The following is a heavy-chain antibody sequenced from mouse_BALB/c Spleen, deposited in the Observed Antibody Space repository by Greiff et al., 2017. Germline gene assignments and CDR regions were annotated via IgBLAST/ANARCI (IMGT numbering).Heavy chain of an antibody. J-gene: IGHJ2*01. CDR2: IDPANGNT. CDR1: GFNIKDTY. Sequence: VQLQQSGAELVKPGASVKLSCTASGFNIKDTYMHWVKQRPEQGLEWIGRIDPANGNTKYDPKFQGKATITADTSSNTAYLQLSSLTSEDTAVYYCARSPDYYGSSPSDYWGQGTTLTVAS. V-gene: IGHV14-3*02. D-gene: IGHD1-1*01. CDR3: ARSPDYYGSSPSDY.